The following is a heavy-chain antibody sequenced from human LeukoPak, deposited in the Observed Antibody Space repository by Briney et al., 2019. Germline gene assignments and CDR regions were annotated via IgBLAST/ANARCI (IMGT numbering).Heavy chain of an antibody. CDR1: GFTFRGYA. V-gene: IGHV3-30*04. Sequence: PGGSLRLSCTASGFTFRGYAMHWVRQAPGKGLEWVALISTDSINKYYADSVAGRFTVSRDDSNNTLFLHLDTLKTEDTAVYFCARRPRGYALDVWGQGTMVTVS. CDR3: ARRPRGYALDV. CDR2: ISTDSINK. J-gene: IGHJ3*01.